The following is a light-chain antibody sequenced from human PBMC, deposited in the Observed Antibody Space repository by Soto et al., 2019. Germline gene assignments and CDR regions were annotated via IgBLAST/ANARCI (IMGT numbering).Light chain of an antibody. Sequence: IVLTQSPATLSLSPGERATLSCMASQSISSYLAWYQQKPGQTPRLLIYDASNRATAIPARFSGSGSGTDFTLTISSLEPEDFAVYYCQQRRGTFGQGTRLEIK. CDR2: DAS. CDR3: QQRRGT. J-gene: IGKJ5*01. CDR1: QSISSY. V-gene: IGKV3-11*01.